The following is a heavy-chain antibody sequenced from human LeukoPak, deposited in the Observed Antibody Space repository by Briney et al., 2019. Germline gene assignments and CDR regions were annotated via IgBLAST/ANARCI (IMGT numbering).Heavy chain of an antibody. CDR3: ARLKYNYGPFDY. Sequence: SETLSLTCTVSGGSISSHYGSWIRQPPGKGLEWIGYFSYSESTNYNPSLKSRVTISADTSKNQFSLKLRSVTAADTAVYYCARLKYNYGPFDYWGQATLVTVSS. V-gene: IGHV4-59*08. J-gene: IGHJ4*02. D-gene: IGHD5-18*01. CDR2: FSYSEST. CDR1: GGSISSHY.